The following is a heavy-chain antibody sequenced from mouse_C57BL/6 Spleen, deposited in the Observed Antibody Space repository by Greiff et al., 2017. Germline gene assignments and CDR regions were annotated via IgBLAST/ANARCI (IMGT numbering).Heavy chain of an antibody. CDR3: ARAGSSPYYYAMDY. D-gene: IGHD1-1*01. Sequence: EVKLMESGPGLVKPSQSLSLTCSVTGYSITSGYYWNWIRQFPGNKLEWMGYISYGGSNNYNPSLKNRISLTRDTSKNTFFLKLNSVTTEDTATYYCARAGSSPYYYAMDYWGQGTSVTVAS. J-gene: IGHJ4*01. CDR1: GYSITSGYY. V-gene: IGHV3-6*01. CDR2: ISYGGSN.